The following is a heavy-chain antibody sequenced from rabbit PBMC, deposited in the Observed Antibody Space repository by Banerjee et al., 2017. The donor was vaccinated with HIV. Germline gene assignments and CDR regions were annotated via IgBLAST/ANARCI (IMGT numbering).Heavy chain of an antibody. CDR1: GIDFSSYYR. D-gene: IGHD3-3*01. J-gene: IGHJ4*01. CDR3: ARGLVAGVLDL. Sequence: QSLEESGGGLVKPGGTLTLTCKASGIDFSSYYRMCWVRQAPGRGLELIACIYAGSGSTYYASWAKGRFTISLDNAQNTVFLQMTSLAAADTATYFCARGLVAGVLDLWGQGTLVTVS. CDR2: IYAGSGST. V-gene: IGHV1S43*01.